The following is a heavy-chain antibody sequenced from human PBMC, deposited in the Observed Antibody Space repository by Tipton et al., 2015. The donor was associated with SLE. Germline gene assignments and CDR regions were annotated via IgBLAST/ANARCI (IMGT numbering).Heavy chain of an antibody. CDR1: GGSISSSSYY. Sequence: TLSLTCTVSGGSISSSSYYWGWIRQPPGKGLEWIGSIYYSGSTYYNPSLKSRVSISVDVSRNQFSLTLNSVTAADTATYSCARETGTYYSTWFDSWGQGTLVTVSS. V-gene: IGHV4-39*07. CDR3: ARETGTYYSTWFDS. J-gene: IGHJ5*01. D-gene: IGHD1-26*01. CDR2: IYYSGST.